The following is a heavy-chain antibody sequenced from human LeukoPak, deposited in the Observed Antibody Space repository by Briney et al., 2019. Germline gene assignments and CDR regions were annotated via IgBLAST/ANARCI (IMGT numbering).Heavy chain of an antibody. V-gene: IGHV3-66*01. J-gene: IGHJ4*02. Sequence: PGGSLRLSCAASGFTVSSNYMSWVRQAPGKGLEWVSVIYGGDTTYYADSVKGRFTISRDNSKNTLYLQMNSLRAEDTAVYYCARAEMFDYWGQGTLVTVSS. CDR2: IYGGDTT. CDR3: ARAEMFDY. CDR1: GFTVSSNY.